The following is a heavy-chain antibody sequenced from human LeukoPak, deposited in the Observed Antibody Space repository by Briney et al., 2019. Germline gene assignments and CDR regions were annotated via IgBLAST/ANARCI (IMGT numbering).Heavy chain of an antibody. J-gene: IGHJ4*02. CDR1: GGSISSGGYY. CDR2: IYYSGST. V-gene: IGHV4-31*03. D-gene: IGHD3-22*01. Sequence: SETLSLTCTVSGGSISSGGYYWSWIRQHPGKGLEWIGYIYYSGSTYYNPSLKSRVTVSVDTSKNQFSLKLSSVTAADTAVYYCARTPQVIFDYWGQGTLVTVSS. CDR3: ARTPQVIFDY.